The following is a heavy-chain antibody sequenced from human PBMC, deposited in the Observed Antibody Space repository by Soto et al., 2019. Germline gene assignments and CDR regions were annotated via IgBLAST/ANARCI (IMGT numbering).Heavy chain of an antibody. Sequence: PGGSLRLSCTASGFTFGDYAMSWFRQAPGKGLEWVGFIRSKAYGGTTEYAASVKGRFTISRDDSKSIAYLQMNSLKTEDTAVYYCTILTPYYDFWSGYFDYWGQGTLVTVSS. V-gene: IGHV3-49*03. CDR2: IRSKAYGGTT. CDR1: GFTFGDYA. CDR3: TILTPYYDFWSGYFDY. D-gene: IGHD3-3*01. J-gene: IGHJ4*02.